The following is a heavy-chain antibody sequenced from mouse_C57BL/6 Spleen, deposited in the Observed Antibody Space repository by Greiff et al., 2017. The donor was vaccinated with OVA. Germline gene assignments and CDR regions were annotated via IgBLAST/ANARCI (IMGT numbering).Heavy chain of an antibody. J-gene: IGHJ2*01. V-gene: IGHV1-82*01. CDR2: IYPGDGDT. Sequence: VHLVESGPELVKPGASVKISCKASGYAFSSSWMNWVKQRPGKGLEWIGRIYPGDGDTNYNGKFKGKATLTADKSSSTAYMQLSSLTSEDSAVYFCARSGDGYYFDDWGQGTTLTVSS. CDR3: ARSGDGYYFDD. CDR1: GYAFSSSW. D-gene: IGHD2-3*01.